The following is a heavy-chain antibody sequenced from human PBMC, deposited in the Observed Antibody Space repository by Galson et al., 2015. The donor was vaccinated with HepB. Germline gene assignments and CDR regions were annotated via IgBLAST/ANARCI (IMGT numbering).Heavy chain of an antibody. CDR1: VASISNSNS. D-gene: IGHD2-15*01. Sequence: SETLSLTCAVSVASISNSNSWSWVRQPPGKGLEWIGEIYHSGSTNYNPSLESRVTMSVDKSKNHVTLGLSSVTAADTAVYYCAREDCTGGICYALDTWDQGTLVTVSS. CDR3: AREDCTGGICYALDT. V-gene: IGHV4-4*02. J-gene: IGHJ5*02. CDR2: IYHSGST.